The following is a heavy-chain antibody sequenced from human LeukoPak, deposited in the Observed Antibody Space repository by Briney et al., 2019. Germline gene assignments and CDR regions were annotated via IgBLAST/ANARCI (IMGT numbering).Heavy chain of an antibody. J-gene: IGHJ4*02. CDR2: IIPIFGTA. D-gene: IGHD3-3*01. Sequence: SVKDSCKASGDTFSSYAISWVRQAPGQGLEWMGGIIPIFGTANYAQKFQGRVTMTTDTSTSTAYMNLRSLKSDDTAVYYCARGADFWSGYSYDYWGQGTLVTVSS. CDR1: GDTFSSYA. V-gene: IGHV1-69*05. CDR3: ARGADFWSGYSYDY.